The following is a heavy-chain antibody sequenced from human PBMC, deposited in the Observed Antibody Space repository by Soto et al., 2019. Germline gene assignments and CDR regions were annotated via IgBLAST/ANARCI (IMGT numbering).Heavy chain of an antibody. CDR3: AREEDTTMGAPIDY. CDR2: LNSDGSST. V-gene: IGHV3-74*01. Sequence: EVQLVESGGGLVQPGGSLRLSCAASEFTFSSYWMHWVRQAPGKGLVWVSRLNSDGSSTSYADSVKGRLTISRDNAKNTLYLQMNSLRAEDTAVYYCAREEDTTMGAPIDYWGQGTLVTVAS. J-gene: IGHJ4*02. CDR1: EFTFSSYW. D-gene: IGHD5-18*01.